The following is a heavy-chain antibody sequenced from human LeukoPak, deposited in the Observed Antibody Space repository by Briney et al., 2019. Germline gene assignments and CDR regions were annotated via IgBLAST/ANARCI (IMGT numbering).Heavy chain of an antibody. J-gene: IGHJ4*02. V-gene: IGHV4-34*01. CDR1: GGSFSDYF. CDR2: INHGGGT. Sequence: SETLSLTCAVYGGSFSDYFWNWIRQTPGKGLEWIGEINHGGGTNYNPSLKSRATISVDTSKKQFSLNLTSVTAADTAVYYCARGENGTGDYRPTYFDSWGQGTLVTVSS. D-gene: IGHD4-17*01. CDR3: ARGENGTGDYRPTYFDS.